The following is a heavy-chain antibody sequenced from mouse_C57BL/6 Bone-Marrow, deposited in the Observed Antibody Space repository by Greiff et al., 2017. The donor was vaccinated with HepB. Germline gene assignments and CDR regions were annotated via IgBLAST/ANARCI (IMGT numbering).Heavy chain of an antibody. CDR3: ARESTTVVATDYYAMDY. CDR2: IYPGSGST. CDR1: GYTFTSYW. V-gene: IGHV1-55*01. J-gene: IGHJ4*01. D-gene: IGHD1-1*01. Sequence: VQLQQPGAELVKPGASVKMSCKASGYTFTSYWITWVKQRPGQGLEWIGDIYPGSGSTNYNEKFKSKATLTVDTSSSTAYMQLSSLTSEDSAVYYCARESTTVVATDYYAMDYWGQGTSVTVSS.